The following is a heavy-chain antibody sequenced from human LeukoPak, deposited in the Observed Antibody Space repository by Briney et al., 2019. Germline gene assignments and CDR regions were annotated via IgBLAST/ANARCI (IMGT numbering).Heavy chain of an antibody. V-gene: IGHV3-48*01. Sequence: PGGFLRLSCAASGFTVRTYSMGWVRQAPGKGLEWVSYIGRTAIYADSVRGRFTISRDNAENSLYLQMNSLRAEDTAVYYCARDGPPTGAGDFDYWGQGTPVTVSS. J-gene: IGHJ4*02. D-gene: IGHD3-10*01. CDR1: GFTVRTYS. CDR2: IGRTAI. CDR3: ARDGPPTGAGDFDY.